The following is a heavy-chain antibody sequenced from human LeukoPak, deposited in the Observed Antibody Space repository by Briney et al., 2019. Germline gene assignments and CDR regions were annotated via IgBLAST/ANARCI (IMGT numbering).Heavy chain of an antibody. D-gene: IGHD1-14*01. CDR1: CYTFTSYG. CDR3: ARVGKAGRRSEANWFDP. V-gene: IGHV1-18*01. J-gene: IGHJ5*02. CDR2: ISASNDNT. Sequence: ASVMDSCKACCYTFTSYGISWLRQAPGQGLEWMGWISASNDNTNYAQKLQGRVTMNTDTSTSKAYMELRSLRSDDTAVYYCARVGKAGRRSEANWFDPWGQGTLVTVSS.